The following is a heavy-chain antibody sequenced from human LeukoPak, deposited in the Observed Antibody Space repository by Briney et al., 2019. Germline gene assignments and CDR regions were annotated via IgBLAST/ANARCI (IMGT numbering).Heavy chain of an antibody. CDR1: GFTVSSNY. D-gene: IGHD3-22*01. CDR3: ARCSVSSGYWHYPGGYYFDY. V-gene: IGHV3-66*01. Sequence: PGGSLRLSCAASGFTVSSNYMSWVRQAPGKGLEWVSVIYSGGSTYYADSVKGRFTISRDNSKNTLYLQMNSLRAEDTAVYYCARCSVSSGYWHYPGGYYFDYWGQGTLVTVSS. J-gene: IGHJ4*02. CDR2: IYSGGST.